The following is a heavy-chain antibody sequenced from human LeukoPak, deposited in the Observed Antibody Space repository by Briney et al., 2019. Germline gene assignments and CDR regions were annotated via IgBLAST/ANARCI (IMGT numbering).Heavy chain of an antibody. CDR3: ARSYYDSSGYYRDNNWFDP. V-gene: IGHV5-51*01. J-gene: IGHJ5*02. D-gene: IGHD3-22*01. Sequence: GESLKISCKGSGYSFTSYWIGWVRQMPGKGLEWMGIIYPGDSDTRYSPSFQGQVTISADKSISTAYLQWSSLKASDTAMYYCARSYYDSSGYYRDNNWFDPWGQGTLVTVSS. CDR2: IYPGDSDT. CDR1: GYSFTSYW.